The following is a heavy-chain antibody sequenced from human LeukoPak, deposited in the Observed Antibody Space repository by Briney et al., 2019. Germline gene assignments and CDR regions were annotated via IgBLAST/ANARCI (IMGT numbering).Heavy chain of an antibody. Sequence: ASVKVSCKASGYTFSSYDINWVRQATGQGLEWMGWMNPNSGDTGYAQKFQGRVTMTRNTSIRTAYMELSSLRSEDTAAYYCARDKGQYCSGGSCYLYFQHWGQGTLVTVSS. CDR1: GYTFSSYD. V-gene: IGHV1-8*01. CDR2: MNPNSGDT. J-gene: IGHJ1*01. D-gene: IGHD2-15*01. CDR3: ARDKGQYCSGGSCYLYFQH.